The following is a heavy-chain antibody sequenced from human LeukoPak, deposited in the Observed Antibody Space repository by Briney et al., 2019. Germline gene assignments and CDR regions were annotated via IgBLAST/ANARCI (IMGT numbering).Heavy chain of an antibody. J-gene: IGHJ6*03. D-gene: IGHD6-13*01. CDR2: IYHSGST. CDR3: ATKTAAGSYYYYYMDV. V-gene: IGHV4-38-2*01. CDR1: GYSISSGYY. Sequence: TSETLSLTCAVSGYSISSGYYWGWIRQPPGKGLEWIGSIYHSGSTYYNPSLKSRVTISVDTSKNQFSLKLSSVTAADTAVYYCATKTAAGSYYYYYMDVWGKGTTVTVSS.